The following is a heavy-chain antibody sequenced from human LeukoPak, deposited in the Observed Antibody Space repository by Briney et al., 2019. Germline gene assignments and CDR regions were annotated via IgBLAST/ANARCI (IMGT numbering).Heavy chain of an antibody. CDR3: AKSSPTSGWY. CDR1: GFTFSSYS. J-gene: IGHJ4*02. D-gene: IGHD2-15*01. CDR2: ISSSSSYI. Sequence: GGSLRLSCAASGFTFSSYSMNWVRQAPGKGLEWVSSISSSSSYIYYADSVKGRFTISRDNSKDTLYLQMNSLRPEDTAVYYCAKSSPTSGWYWGQGTLVAVSS. V-gene: IGHV3-21*04.